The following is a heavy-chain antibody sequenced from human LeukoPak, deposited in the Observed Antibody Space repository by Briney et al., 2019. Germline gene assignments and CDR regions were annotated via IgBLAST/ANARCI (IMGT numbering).Heavy chain of an antibody. J-gene: IGHJ4*02. CDR2: IIPIFGTA. CDR3: ARDEGSSPPDY. V-gene: IGHV1-69*13. D-gene: IGHD6-6*01. CDR1: GGTFSSYA. Sequence: VASVKVSCKASGGTFSSYATSWVRQAPGQGLEWMGGIIPIFGTANYAQKFQGRVTITADESTSTAYMELSSLRSEDTAVYYCARDEGSSPPDYWGQGTLVTVSS.